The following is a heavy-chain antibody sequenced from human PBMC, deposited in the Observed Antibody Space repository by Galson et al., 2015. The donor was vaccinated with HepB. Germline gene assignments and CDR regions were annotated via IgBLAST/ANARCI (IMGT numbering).Heavy chain of an antibody. Sequence: CAISGDSVSSNSVAWNWIRQFPSRGLEWLGRTYYRSTWFHDYAVSVKRRITINTDTSKNQSSLQLKSVTPEDAALYYCAREQLYYFDYWGPGTLVTVSS. D-gene: IGHD6-6*01. J-gene: IGHJ4*02. CDR1: GDSVSSNSVA. V-gene: IGHV6-1*01. CDR3: AREQLYYFDY. CDR2: TYYRSTWFH.